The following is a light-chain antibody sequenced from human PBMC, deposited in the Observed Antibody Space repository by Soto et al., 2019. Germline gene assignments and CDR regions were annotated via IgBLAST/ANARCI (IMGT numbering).Light chain of an antibody. V-gene: IGLV3-10*01. J-gene: IGLJ3*02. CDR3: YSVSSTGDRV. Sequence: SYELTQPPSVSVSPGQTARITCSGDALPEKYVYWYQQKSGQAPVLVIYEDTKRPSGIPERLSASSSGTVATLTIRGAQVEDEADFYCYSVSSTGDRVFGGGTKVTVL. CDR1: ALPEKY. CDR2: EDT.